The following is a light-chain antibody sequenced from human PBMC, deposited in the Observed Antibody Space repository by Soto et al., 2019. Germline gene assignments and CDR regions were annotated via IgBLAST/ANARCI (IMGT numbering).Light chain of an antibody. CDR3: QQYNSYSFT. Sequence: DIQMTQSPSTLSASVGDRVTITCRASQSISSWLAWYQQKPGKAPKLLIYKASSLESGVPSRFSGSGSGTEFTLTISSLQPDDFATYSCQQYNSYSFTFGPGTKVYIK. CDR2: KAS. CDR1: QSISSW. V-gene: IGKV1-5*03. J-gene: IGKJ3*01.